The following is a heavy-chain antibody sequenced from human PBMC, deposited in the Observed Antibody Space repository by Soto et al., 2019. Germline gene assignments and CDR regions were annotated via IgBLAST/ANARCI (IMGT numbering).Heavy chain of an antibody. CDR1: GGSISSYY. CDR2: IYTSGST. D-gene: IGHD3-22*01. V-gene: IGHV4-4*07. CDR3: ARDPPYYYDSSGYYFGWFDP. J-gene: IGHJ5*02. Sequence: QVQLQESGPGLVKPSETLSLTCTVSGGSISSYYWSWIRQPAGKGLEWIGRIYTSGSTNYNPSLKGRVTMSVDTSKNKFSLKLSSVTAADTAVYYCARDPPYYYDSSGYYFGWFDPWGQGTLVTVSS.